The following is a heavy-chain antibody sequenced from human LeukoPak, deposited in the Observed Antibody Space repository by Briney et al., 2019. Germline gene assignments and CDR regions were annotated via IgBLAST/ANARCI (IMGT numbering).Heavy chain of an antibody. V-gene: IGHV1-58*02. Sequence: SVKVSCKASGFTFTSSAMQWVRQARGQRLEWIGWIVVGSGNTNYAQKFQERVTITRDMSTSTAYMELSSLRSEDTAVYYCAAEDCSGGSCYNWYFXLWGRGTLVTVSS. J-gene: IGHJ2*01. D-gene: IGHD2-15*01. CDR3: AAEDCSGGSCYNWYFXL. CDR1: GFTFTSSA. CDR2: IVVGSGNT.